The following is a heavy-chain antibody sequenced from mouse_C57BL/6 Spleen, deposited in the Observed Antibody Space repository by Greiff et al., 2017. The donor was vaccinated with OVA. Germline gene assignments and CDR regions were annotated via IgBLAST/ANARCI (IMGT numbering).Heavy chain of an antibody. Sequence: EVQLQESGPGLVKPSQSLSLTCSVTGYSITSGYYWNWIRQFPGNKLEWMGYISYDGSNNYNPSLKNRISITRDTSKNQFFLKLNSVTTEDTATYYCARDHTTVHWYFDVWGTGTTVTVSS. D-gene: IGHD1-1*01. CDR2: ISYDGSN. J-gene: IGHJ1*03. CDR1: GYSITSGYY. V-gene: IGHV3-6*01. CDR3: ARDHTTVHWYFDV.